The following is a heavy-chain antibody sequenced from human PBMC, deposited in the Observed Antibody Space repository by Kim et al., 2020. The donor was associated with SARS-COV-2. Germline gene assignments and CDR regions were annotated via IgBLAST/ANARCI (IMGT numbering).Heavy chain of an antibody. CDR3: SRPLYFSDTSCPLEN. V-gene: IGHV1-18*01. D-gene: IGHD2-2*01. CDR1: GYSFTSHG. CDR2: ISGYNGDT. J-gene: IGHJ4*02. Sequence: ASVKVSCRASGYSFTSHGISWIRQSPGQGFEWMGWISGYNGDTKYAEKFQGRRITTTDTAESTASMELRNLRSDDTALDYCSRPLYFSDTSCPLENWGQG.